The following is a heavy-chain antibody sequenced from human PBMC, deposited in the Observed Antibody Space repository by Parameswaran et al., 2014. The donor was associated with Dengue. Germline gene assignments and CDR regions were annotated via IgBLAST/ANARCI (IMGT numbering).Heavy chain of an antibody. D-gene: IGHD6-19*01. CDR3: ATSSGQGGWFDP. V-gene: IGHV3-21*01. Sequence: GLEWVSSISSSSSYIYYADSVKGRFTISRDNAKNSLYLQMNSLRAEDTAVYYCATSSGQGGWFDPWGQGTLVTVSS. J-gene: IGHJ5*02. CDR2: ISSSSSYI.